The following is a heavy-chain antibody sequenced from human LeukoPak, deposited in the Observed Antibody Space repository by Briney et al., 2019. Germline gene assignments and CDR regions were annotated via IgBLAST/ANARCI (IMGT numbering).Heavy chain of an antibody. Sequence: SETLSLTCAVSGGSISSSNWWSWVRQPPGKGLEWIGEIYHSGSTNYNPSLKSRVTISVDKSKNQFSLKLSSVTAADTAVYYCAIPPYCSSTSCCDCWGQGTLVTVSS. CDR2: IYHSGST. CDR3: AIPPYCSSTSCCDC. V-gene: IGHV4-4*02. J-gene: IGHJ4*02. D-gene: IGHD2-2*01. CDR1: GGSISSSNW.